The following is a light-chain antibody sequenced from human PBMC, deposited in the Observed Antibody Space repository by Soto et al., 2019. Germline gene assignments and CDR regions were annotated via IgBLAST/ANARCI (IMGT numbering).Light chain of an antibody. CDR3: QQYGTSPWT. J-gene: IGKJ1*01. CDR2: AAS. V-gene: IGKV3-20*01. Sequence: EIVLTQSPGTLSLSPGERATLSCRASQSVGSDYLGWYQQKPGQAPGLLIFAASKRAAGIPDRFSGSGSGSDFTLTISRLEPEDFAVYFCQQYGTSPWTFGQGTKVEIK. CDR1: QSVGSDY.